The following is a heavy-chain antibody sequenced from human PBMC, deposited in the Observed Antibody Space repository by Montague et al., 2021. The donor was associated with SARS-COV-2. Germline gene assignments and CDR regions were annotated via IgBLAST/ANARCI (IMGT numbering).Heavy chain of an antibody. J-gene: IGHJ2*01. CDR2: VNPNSGNT. D-gene: IGHD2/OR15-2a*01. CDR1: GYSFSTYD. Sequence: SVKVSCKASGYSFSTYDINWLRQAPGQGLEWIGWVNPNSGNTGYAQQFQGRVTMTRDASISTAYMELSSLTSDDTAVYFCTRVQNHPVWYFHLWGRGTLVTASS. V-gene: IGHV1-8*02. CDR3: TRVQNHPVWYFHL.